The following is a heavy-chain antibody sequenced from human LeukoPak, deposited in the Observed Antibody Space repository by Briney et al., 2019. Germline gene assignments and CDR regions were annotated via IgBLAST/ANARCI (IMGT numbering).Heavy chain of an antibody. D-gene: IGHD4-17*01. J-gene: IGHJ4*02. CDR1: GFTFSSYA. CDR3: ARVSEGTTVTRHYFDY. Sequence: GRSLRLSCAASGFTFSSYAMHWVRQAPGKGLEWVAVISYDGSNKYYADSVKGRFTISRDNAKNSLYLQMNSLRAEDTAVYYCARVSEGTTVTRHYFDYWGQGTLVTVSS. CDR2: ISYDGSNK. V-gene: IGHV3-30-3*01.